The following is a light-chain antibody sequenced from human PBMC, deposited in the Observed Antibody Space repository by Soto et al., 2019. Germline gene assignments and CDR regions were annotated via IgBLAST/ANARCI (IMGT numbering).Light chain of an antibody. J-gene: IGKJ1*01. CDR2: GAT. CDR3: HQYNGWPRT. Sequence: EIVLTQSPGTLSLSPGERATLSCRASQSVSILLAWYQQKPGQAPRLLIHGATTRAGGVPARFSGGGSGTEFTLTITSLQSEDFAVYYCHQYNGWPRTFGQGTKVDIK. CDR1: QSVSIL. V-gene: IGKV3-15*01.